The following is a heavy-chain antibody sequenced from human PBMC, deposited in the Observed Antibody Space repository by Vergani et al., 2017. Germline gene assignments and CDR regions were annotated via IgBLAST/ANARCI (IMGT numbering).Heavy chain of an antibody. CDR1: GYTFTSYG. CDR2: INTTTGNP. V-gene: IGHV7-4-1*02. CDR3: ARVLNGYDSCGSLGN. D-gene: IGHD3-22*01. J-gene: IGHJ4*02. Sequence: QVQLVQSGAEVKKPGASVKVSCKASGYTFTSYGINWVRQAPGQGLEWMGWINTTTGNPTYAQGFTGRFVFSLDTSVTAAYLQINSLKAEDSALYYCARVLNGYDSCGSLGNWGQGTLLTVSS.